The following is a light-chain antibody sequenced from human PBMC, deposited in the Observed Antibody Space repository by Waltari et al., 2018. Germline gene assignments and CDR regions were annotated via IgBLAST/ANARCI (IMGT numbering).Light chain of an antibody. CDR2: NVS. CDR3: SLYTSSSTPV. Sequence: QSALTQPASVSGSPGQSITISCTGTSSDVGGYNYVSWYQQHPGKATKLMIYNVSNRPSGVSIRVPGSKSGNTASPTISGLQTEDEADCYSSLYTSSSTPVFGGGTMLTVL. V-gene: IGLV2-14*03. J-gene: IGLJ2*01. CDR1: SSDVGGYNY.